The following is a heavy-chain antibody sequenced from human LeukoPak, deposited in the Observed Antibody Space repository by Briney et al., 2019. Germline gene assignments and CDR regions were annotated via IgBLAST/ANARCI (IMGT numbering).Heavy chain of an antibody. CDR2: ISSSGGTN. D-gene: IGHD1-26*01. Sequence: GGSLRLACAASGFTFNTYEMNWVRQAPGKGLEWVSYISSSGGTNFYADSVKGRFTISRDNAKNSLYLQINSLSAEDTAIYYCARATYSGSYFGLWGQGTLVTVSS. J-gene: IGHJ5*02. V-gene: IGHV3-48*03. CDR1: GFTFNTYE. CDR3: ARATYSGSYFGL.